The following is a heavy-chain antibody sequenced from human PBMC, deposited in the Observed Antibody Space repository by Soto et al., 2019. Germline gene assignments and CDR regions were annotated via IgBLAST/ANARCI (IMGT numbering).Heavy chain of an antibody. J-gene: IGHJ4*02. Sequence: GGSLRLSCAASGFTFSSYWMYWVRQAPGKGLVWVSRTNSDGSDTSYADSVKGRFTISRDNSKNTLYLQMNSLRAEDTAVYYCARGLYSGWHYFDYWGQGTLVTVSS. V-gene: IGHV3-74*01. CDR3: ARGLYSGWHYFDY. D-gene: IGHD5-12*01. CDR1: GFTFSSYW. CDR2: TNSDGSDT.